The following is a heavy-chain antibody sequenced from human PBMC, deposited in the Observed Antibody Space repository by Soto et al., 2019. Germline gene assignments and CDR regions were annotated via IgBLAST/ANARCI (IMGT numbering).Heavy chain of an antibody. CDR3: AKDVLRFLEVFVLQPRWD. D-gene: IGHD3-3*01. J-gene: IGHJ4*02. CDR1: GFTFISYG. V-gene: IGHV3-30*18. CDR2: ISYDGSNK. Sequence: QVQLVESGGGVVQPGRSLRLSCAASGFTFISYGMHWVRQAPGKGLEWVAVISYDGSNKYYADSVKGRFTISRDNSKNTLYLQMNSLRAEDTAVYYCAKDVLRFLEVFVLQPRWDWGQGTLVTVSS.